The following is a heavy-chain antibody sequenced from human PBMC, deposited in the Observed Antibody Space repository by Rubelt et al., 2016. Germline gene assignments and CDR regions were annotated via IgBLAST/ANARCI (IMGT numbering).Heavy chain of an antibody. CDR2: ITSTSGTI. J-gene: IGHJ4*02. D-gene: IGHD3-16*01. CDR3: ARDRAGGSFDY. CDR1: GGSISGSGYY. V-gene: IGHV3-11*04. Sequence: QLQLQESGPGLVKPSETLSLTCTVSGGSISGSGYYWVWIRQPPGKGLEWLSFITSTSGTIYYADSVKGRFTISRDNAKNSLYLQLNSLRAEDTAVYYCARDRAGGSFDYWGQGTLVTVSS.